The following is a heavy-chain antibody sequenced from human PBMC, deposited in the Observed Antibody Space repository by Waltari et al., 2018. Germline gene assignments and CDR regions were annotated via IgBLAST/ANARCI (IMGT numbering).Heavy chain of an antibody. CDR2: ISSDERHK. Sequence: QVQLVESGGGVVQPGESLRLSCAASGFSFNAYAMHWVRQAPPRGREWMAVISSDERHKYYGVSVKGRFTISRENSKSILYLQMDNLRPDDTAMYYCVRPFESVSSEWFGPWGLGTLVTVSS. CDR1: GFSFNAYA. D-gene: IGHD3-16*01. V-gene: IGHV3-30*04. J-gene: IGHJ5*02. CDR3: VRPFESVSSEWFGP.